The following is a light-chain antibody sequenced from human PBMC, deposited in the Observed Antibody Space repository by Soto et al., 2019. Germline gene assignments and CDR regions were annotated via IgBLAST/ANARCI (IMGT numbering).Light chain of an antibody. CDR3: SSYTTSNTPYV. CDR1: ISDIGAYDY. V-gene: IGLV2-14*03. CDR2: EVS. Sequence: QSVLTQRAAVSGSTGQSIVISCTGSISDIGAYDYVSWYQQHPGKAPKLIIYEVSHRPSGISDRLSASKSGNTASLTITGLQAEDEADYYCSSYTTSNTPYVFGAGTKVTVL. J-gene: IGLJ1*01.